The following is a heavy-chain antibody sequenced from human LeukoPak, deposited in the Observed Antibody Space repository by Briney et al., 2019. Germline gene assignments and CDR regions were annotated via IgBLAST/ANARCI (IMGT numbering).Heavy chain of an antibody. D-gene: IGHD1-1*01. J-gene: IGHJ3*01. CDR3: ACFTLDT. Sequence: GGSLRLSCAASGFTFSGFWMTWVRQAPGTGLEWVANIKQDGSEKHYVDSVKGRFTISRDSAKNSLSLHLNSLRVEDTAVYYCACFTLDTWGLGTMVTVSS. CDR2: IKQDGSEK. V-gene: IGHV3-7*01. CDR1: GFTFSGFW.